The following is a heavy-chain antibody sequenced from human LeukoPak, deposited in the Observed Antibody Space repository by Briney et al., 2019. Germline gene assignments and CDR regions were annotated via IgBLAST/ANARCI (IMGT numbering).Heavy chain of an antibody. CDR3: ARQWGGQYLWWPDDAFDI. Sequence: SETLSLTCTVSGGSISSYYWSWSRQPAGKGLEWIGRIYTSGSTNYNPSLKSRVTMSVDTSKNQFSLKLSSVTAADTAVYYCARQWGGQYLWWPDDAFDIWGQGTMVTVSS. CDR2: IYTSGST. CDR1: GGSISSYY. J-gene: IGHJ3*02. V-gene: IGHV4-4*07. D-gene: IGHD2-21*01.